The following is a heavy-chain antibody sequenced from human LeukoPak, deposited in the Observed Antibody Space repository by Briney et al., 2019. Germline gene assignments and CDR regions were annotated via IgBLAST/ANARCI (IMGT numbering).Heavy chain of an antibody. CDR1: GGSISSSSYY. CDR2: IYYSGST. Sequence: SETLSLTCTVSGGSISSSSYYWGWIRQPPGKGLEWIGSIYYSGSTYYNPSLKSRVTISVDTSKNQFSLKLSSVTAADTAVYYCARTYYDFWSGYPSYNWFDPWGQGTLVTVSS. J-gene: IGHJ5*02. V-gene: IGHV4-39*01. CDR3: ARTYYDFWSGYPSYNWFDP. D-gene: IGHD3-3*01.